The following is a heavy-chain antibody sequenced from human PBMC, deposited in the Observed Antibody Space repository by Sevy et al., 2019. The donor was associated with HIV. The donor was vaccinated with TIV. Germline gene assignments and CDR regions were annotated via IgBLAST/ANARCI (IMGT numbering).Heavy chain of an antibody. CDR3: VKDLGGIETLDYYSYYGMDV. CDR1: GFRFDDYA. Sequence: GGSLRLSCVASGFRFDDYAMHWVRQVPGKSPEWVSGISWNSNKIGYADPVKGRFTISRDSARNSVYLQMCSLRPEDTALYYCVKDLGGIETLDYYSYYGMDVWGQGTTVTVSS. D-gene: IGHD3-16*01. CDR2: ISWNSNKI. J-gene: IGHJ6*02. V-gene: IGHV3-9*01.